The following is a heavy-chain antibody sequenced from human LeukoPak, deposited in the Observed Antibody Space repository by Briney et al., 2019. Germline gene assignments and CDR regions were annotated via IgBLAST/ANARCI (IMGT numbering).Heavy chain of an antibody. Sequence: SETLSLTCTVSGGSISSSSYYWGWIRQPPGKGLDWIGSIYYSGSTYYNPSFKSRVTISVDTSKNQFSLKLSSVTAADTAVYYCARVYYYYYYMDVWGKGTTVTVSS. CDR2: IYYSGST. J-gene: IGHJ6*03. V-gene: IGHV4-39*07. CDR3: ARVYYYYYYMDV. CDR1: GGSISSSSYY.